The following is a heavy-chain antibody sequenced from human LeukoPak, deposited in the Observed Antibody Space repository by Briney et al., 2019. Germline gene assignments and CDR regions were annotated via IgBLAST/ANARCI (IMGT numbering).Heavy chain of an antibody. D-gene: IGHD1-26*01. CDR2: VSGRGSST. J-gene: IGHJ4*02. V-gene: IGHV3-23*01. CDR1: GFTLSNYA. Sequence: QPGGSLRLSCAASGFTLSNYAMSWVRQAPGKGLEWASAVSGRGSSTYYADSVKGRFTISRDNSKNTLFLQMNSLRAEDTAVYYCAKDGGKYGYYFDYWGQGTLVTAPS. CDR3: AKDGGKYGYYFDY.